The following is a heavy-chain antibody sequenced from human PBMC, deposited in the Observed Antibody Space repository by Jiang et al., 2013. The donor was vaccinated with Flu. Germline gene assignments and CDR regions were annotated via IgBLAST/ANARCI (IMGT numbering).Heavy chain of an antibody. CDR1: GGSISSYY. J-gene: IGHJ4*02. CDR3: AGSIAAAGTENY. Sequence: LLKPSETLSLTCTVSGGSISSYYWSWIRQPPGKGLEWIGYIYYSGSTNYNPSLKSRVTISVDTSKNQFSLKLSSVTAADTAVYYCAGSIAAAGTENYWGQGTLVTVSS. V-gene: IGHV4-59*08. D-gene: IGHD6-13*01. CDR2: IYYSGST.